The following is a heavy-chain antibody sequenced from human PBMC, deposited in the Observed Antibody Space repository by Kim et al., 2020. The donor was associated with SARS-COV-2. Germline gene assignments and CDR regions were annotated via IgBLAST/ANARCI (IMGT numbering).Heavy chain of an antibody. Sequence: ASVKVSCKASGYTFNSFGLTWVRQAPGQGLEWMGWISAHDGYTNYAQNLQGRVTMTTDTSTSTAYMELTSLRSADTAVYYFARRGGNLRHYGIDVWGQGTTVTVS. CDR2: ISAHDGYT. V-gene: IGHV1-18*01. CDR3: ARRGGNLRHYGIDV. J-gene: IGHJ6*02. D-gene: IGHD3-10*01. CDR1: GYTFNSFG.